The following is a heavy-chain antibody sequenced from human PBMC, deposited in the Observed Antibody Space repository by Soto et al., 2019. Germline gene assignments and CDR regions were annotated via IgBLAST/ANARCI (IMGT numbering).Heavy chain of an antibody. Sequence: QVQLVQSGAEVKKPGSSVKVSCKASGGTFSSYAISWVRQAPGQGLAWMGGIIPIFGTANYAQKFQGRVTSTTDESTSTVYMDLSSLTSEDTAMYYCASSADSSGWYYFEYWGQGTLVTVSS. J-gene: IGHJ4*02. CDR3: ASSADSSGWYYFEY. CDR1: GGTFSSYA. V-gene: IGHV1-69*05. D-gene: IGHD6-19*01. CDR2: IIPIFGTA.